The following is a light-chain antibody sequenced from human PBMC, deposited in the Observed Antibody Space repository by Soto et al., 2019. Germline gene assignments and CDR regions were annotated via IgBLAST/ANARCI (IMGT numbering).Light chain of an antibody. CDR2: DAS. V-gene: IGKV1-13*02. CDR3: QQFDSYPLT. J-gene: IGKJ4*01. Sequence: AIQLTQSPSSLTVSVGDRVTITCRASQVIYSAVAWYQQRPGKAPKLLIYDASTLETGVPSRFSVSGSGTDFPLPVSRLQPEDFAVYYCQQFDSYPLTFGGGSKVGIK. CDR1: QVIYSA.